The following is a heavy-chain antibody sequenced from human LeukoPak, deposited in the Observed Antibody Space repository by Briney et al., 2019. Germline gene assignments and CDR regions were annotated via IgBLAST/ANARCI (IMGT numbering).Heavy chain of an antibody. J-gene: IGHJ4*02. V-gene: IGHV3-74*01. Sequence: GGSLRLSCAVSGFTFSSYWMHWVRQAPGKGLVWVSHIKTDGSTTAYADSVKGRFTISRDNAKNTLYLQMNSLRAEDTGVYYCARGGHVDTAIDYWGQGTLVTVSS. CDR2: IKTDGSTT. CDR3: ARGGHVDTAIDY. D-gene: IGHD5-18*01. CDR1: GFTFSSYW.